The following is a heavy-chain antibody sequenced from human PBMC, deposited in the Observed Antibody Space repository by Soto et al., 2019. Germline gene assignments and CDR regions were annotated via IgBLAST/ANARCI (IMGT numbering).Heavy chain of an antibody. CDR1: GYPFTHYG. CDR3: ERDQSFDRSYYYGIDV. J-gene: IGHJ6*02. V-gene: IGHV1-18*01. D-gene: IGHD3-10*01. Sequence: QVQLVQSGAEVKKPGASVKVSCKSSGYPFTHYGITWVRQAPGQGLEWMGWISPYNGNTNYGQTFQGRVTLTTDTYTNTVYMELRRLGSDDTAVYYCERDQSFDRSYYYGIDVWGQGTTVTVSS. CDR2: ISPYNGNT.